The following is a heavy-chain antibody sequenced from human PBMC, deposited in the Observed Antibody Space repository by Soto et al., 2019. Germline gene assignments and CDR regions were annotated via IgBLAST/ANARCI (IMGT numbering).Heavy chain of an antibody. CDR1: GGTFSSYA. V-gene: IGHV1-69*13. CDR2: IIPIFGTA. Sequence: SVKVSCKASGGTFSSYAIGWVRQAPGQGLEWMGGIIPIFGTANYAQKFQGRVTITADESTSTAYMELSSLRSEDTAVYYCARAKGYYDSSGSLDYWGQGTLVTVSS. CDR3: ARAKGYYDSSGSLDY. J-gene: IGHJ4*02. D-gene: IGHD3-22*01.